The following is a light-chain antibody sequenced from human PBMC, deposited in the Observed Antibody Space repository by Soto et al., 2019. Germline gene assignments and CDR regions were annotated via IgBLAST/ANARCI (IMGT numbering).Light chain of an antibody. CDR1: QSVLYTTNNKNY. CDR3: QQYYSNPRT. CDR2: WAS. Sequence: DIVMTQSPDSLAVSLGERATINCRSSQSVLYTTNNKNYLAWYQQKPGQPPRLLIYWASTRESGVPDRFSGSGSGTDFTLTISSLQAEDVAVYHCQQYYSNPRTFGQGTKVEIK. J-gene: IGKJ1*01. V-gene: IGKV4-1*01.